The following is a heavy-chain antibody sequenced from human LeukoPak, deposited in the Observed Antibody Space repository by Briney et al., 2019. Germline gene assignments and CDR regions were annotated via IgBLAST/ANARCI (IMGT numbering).Heavy chain of an antibody. V-gene: IGHV3-48*01. CDR2: ISSSSSTI. J-gene: IGHJ6*02. CDR1: GFTFSSYS. Sequence: PGGSLRLSCAASGFTFSSYSMNWVRQAPGKGPEWVSYISSSSSTIYYADSVKGRFTISRDNAKNSLYLQMNSLRAEDTAVYYCAREYGDYVPYYYYYGMDVWGQGTTVTVSS. D-gene: IGHD4-17*01. CDR3: AREYGDYVPYYYYYGMDV.